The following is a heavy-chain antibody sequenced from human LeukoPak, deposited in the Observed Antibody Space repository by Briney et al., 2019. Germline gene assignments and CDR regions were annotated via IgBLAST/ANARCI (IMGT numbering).Heavy chain of an antibody. J-gene: IGHJ3*01. Sequence: GASVKVSCKASGYTFTSYGFSWVRQAPGRGLEWLAWINSYTGDTKFAQTVKDRVTMTKDTSTSTVYMELRSLRSDDTALYYCARTRSIVGATFAFDFWGQGTMVTVSS. CDR1: GYTFTSYG. D-gene: IGHD1-26*01. CDR2: INSYTGDT. CDR3: ARTRSIVGATFAFDF. V-gene: IGHV1-18*01.